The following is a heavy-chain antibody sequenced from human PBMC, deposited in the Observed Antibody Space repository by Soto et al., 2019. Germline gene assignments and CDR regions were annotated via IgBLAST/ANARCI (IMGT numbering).Heavy chain of an antibody. D-gene: IGHD1-1*01. CDR2: ISYDGSNK. V-gene: IGHV3-30-3*01. J-gene: IGHJ6*02. CDR3: ARGTTTSALSAMDV. CDR1: GFTFSNNA. Sequence: QVQLVESGGGVVQPGRSLRLSCAAAGFTFSNNAMDWVRQAPGKGLEWVAVISYDGSNKYIAESVKGRFTISRDNSKNTLFLQMNSLRAEDTAVYYCARGTTTSALSAMDVWGQGTTVTVSS.